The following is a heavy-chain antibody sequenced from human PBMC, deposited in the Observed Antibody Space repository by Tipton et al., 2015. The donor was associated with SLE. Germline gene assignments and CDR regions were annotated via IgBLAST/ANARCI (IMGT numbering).Heavy chain of an antibody. CDR1: GGSISSGGFY. D-gene: IGHD2-15*01. Sequence: TLSLTCTVSGGSISSGGFYWSWIRQHQGKGLVWFGYIYYSGSTYYNPSRKSRVTISVDTSKNQFSLKLSSVTAADTAVYYCERKGLPRAFDIWGQGTMVTVSS. CDR3: ERKGLPRAFDI. J-gene: IGHJ3*02. CDR2: IYYSGST. V-gene: IGHV4-31*03.